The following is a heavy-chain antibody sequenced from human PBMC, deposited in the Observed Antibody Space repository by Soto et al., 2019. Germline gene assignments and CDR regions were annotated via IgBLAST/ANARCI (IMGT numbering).Heavy chain of an antibody. D-gene: IGHD6-19*01. J-gene: IGHJ4*02. CDR2: IYWDDDK. CDR1: GFSLSSTRMA. Sequence: QITLKESGPTLVKPTQTLTLTCTFSGFSLSSTRMAVGWIRQPPGRALEWLALIYWDDDKRYSPCLQSRITITTDTSKNQVVLTMSNMDPVDTARYYCAHIVVAGLGYYFDYWGQGTLVTVSS. CDR3: AHIVVAGLGYYFDY. V-gene: IGHV2-5*02.